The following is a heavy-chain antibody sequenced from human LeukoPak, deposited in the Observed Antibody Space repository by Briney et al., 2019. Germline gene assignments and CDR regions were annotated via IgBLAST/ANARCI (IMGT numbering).Heavy chain of an antibody. Sequence: PGGSLRLSCAASGFTVSSNYMSWVRQAPGKGLEWVSVIYSGGSTNYADSVKGRFTISRDNSKNTLYLQMSSLRAEDTAVYYCVKVGYYDSSGDWTTWGQGTLVTVSS. CDR3: VKVGYYDSSGDWTT. CDR1: GFTVSSNY. J-gene: IGHJ5*02. CDR2: IYSGGST. D-gene: IGHD3-22*01. V-gene: IGHV3-66*01.